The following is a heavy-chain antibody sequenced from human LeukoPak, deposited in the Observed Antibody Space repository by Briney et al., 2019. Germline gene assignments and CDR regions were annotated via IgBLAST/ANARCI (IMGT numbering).Heavy chain of an antibody. CDR3: ARTAAREYYYYMDV. D-gene: IGHD1-26*01. J-gene: IGHJ6*03. Sequence: ASVKVSYKASGYTFTGYYMHWVRQAAGQGLEWMGWINPNSGGTNYAQKFQGRVTMTRDTSISTAYMELSRLRSDDTAVYYCARTAAREYYYYMDVWGKGTTVTVSS. CDR2: INPNSGGT. V-gene: IGHV1-2*02. CDR1: GYTFTGYY.